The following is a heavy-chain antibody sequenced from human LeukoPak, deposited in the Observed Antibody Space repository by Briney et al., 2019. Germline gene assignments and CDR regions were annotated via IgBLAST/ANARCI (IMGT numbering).Heavy chain of an antibody. V-gene: IGHV3-72*01. J-gene: IGHJ3*02. CDR1: GFIFNDYY. Sequence: GGSLRLCCAASGFIFNDYYMDWVRQAPGKGLEWVGRSRNKANSYTTVYAASVKGRFTVSRDDSKDSLYLEMNSLKTEDTAVYYCARVTVGVTGDAFDIWGQGTVVTVSS. CDR2: SRNKANSYTT. CDR3: ARVTVGVTGDAFDI. D-gene: IGHD1-26*01.